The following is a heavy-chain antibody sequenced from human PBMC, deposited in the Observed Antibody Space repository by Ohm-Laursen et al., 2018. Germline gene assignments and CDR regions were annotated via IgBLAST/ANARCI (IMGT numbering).Heavy chain of an antibody. J-gene: IGHJ4*02. CDR2: ISASGDST. Sequence: SLRLSCAASGFTFSSYAMSWVRQAPGKGLEWVSFISASGDSTHYADSVKGRFTISRDNSKNTLYLQMNSLRAEDTAVYYCARSSSLVGATPDYWGQGTLVTVSS. CDR1: GFTFSSYA. V-gene: IGHV3-23*01. D-gene: IGHD1-26*01. CDR3: ARSSSLVGATPDY.